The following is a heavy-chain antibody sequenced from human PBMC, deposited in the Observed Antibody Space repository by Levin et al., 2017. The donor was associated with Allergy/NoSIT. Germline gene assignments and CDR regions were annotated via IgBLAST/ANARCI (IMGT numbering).Heavy chain of an antibody. D-gene: IGHD3-10*01. CDR2: INPNFGDT. CDR3: ARDRGSPNAFDM. V-gene: IGHV1-2*06. J-gene: IGHJ3*02. Sequence: GASVKVSCKASGYSFTAYYIHWVRQAPGQGLEWLGRINPNFGDTNYAQNFQGRVTVTRDTSSSTAYLELKKLRSDDTAFYYCARDRGSPNAFDMWGQGTMVTVSS. CDR1: GYSFTAYY.